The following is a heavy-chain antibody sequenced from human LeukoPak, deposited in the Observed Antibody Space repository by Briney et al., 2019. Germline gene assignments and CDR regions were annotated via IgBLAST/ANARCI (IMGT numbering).Heavy chain of an antibody. J-gene: IGHJ6*02. D-gene: IGHD6-13*01. CDR1: GFTFSNDW. Sequence: GGSLRLSCEASGFTFSNDWMTWVRQAPGKGLEWVANIRQDGSEKDYVDSVKGRFAISRDNAEDSVYLQMNSLRAEDTAVYYCARVSSSWNYNYYYGMDVWGQGTTVTVSS. CDR3: ARVSSSWNYNYYYGMDV. CDR2: IRQDGSEK. V-gene: IGHV3-7*04.